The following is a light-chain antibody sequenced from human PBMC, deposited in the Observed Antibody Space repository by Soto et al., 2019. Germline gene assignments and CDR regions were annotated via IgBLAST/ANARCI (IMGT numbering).Light chain of an antibody. CDR1: SSDAGSYNL. Sequence: QSALTQPASVSGSPGQSITISCTGTSSDAGSYNLVSWYQQHPGKAPKLMIYEVNKRPSGVSNRFSGSKSGNTASLTTSGLQTEDEADYYCCSYAGSNTLMFGGGTKLTVL. V-gene: IGLV2-23*02. CDR2: EVN. CDR3: CSYAGSNTLM. J-gene: IGLJ3*02.